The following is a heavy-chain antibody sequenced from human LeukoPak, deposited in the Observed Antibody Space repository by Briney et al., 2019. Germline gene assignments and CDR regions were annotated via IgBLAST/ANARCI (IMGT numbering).Heavy chain of an antibody. D-gene: IGHD2-8*02. Sequence: GGSLRLSCGASGFIFTRYVMNWVRQSPGKGLEWVSGISGSGLSTFYADSVKGRFTISRDNSKSTLSLQMNSLRAEDTAIYYCATYRQVLLPFESWGQGTLVTVSS. CDR2: ISGSGLST. J-gene: IGHJ4*02. V-gene: IGHV3-23*01. CDR1: GFIFTRYV. CDR3: ATYRQVLLPFES.